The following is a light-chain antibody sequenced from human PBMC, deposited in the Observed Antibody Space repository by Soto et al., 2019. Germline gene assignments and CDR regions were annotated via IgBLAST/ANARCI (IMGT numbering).Light chain of an antibody. Sequence: EIVMPQSPATLSVSPGERATLSCRASRTVGSNLAWYPQKLGQAPRLLIYGASTRATGIPARFSGSGSGTEFTLTISSLRSEDFAIYFCQQYNNWPPDRTFGQGTKVEIK. V-gene: IGKV3-15*01. CDR1: RTVGSN. CDR2: GAS. J-gene: IGKJ1*01. CDR3: QQYNNWPPDRT.